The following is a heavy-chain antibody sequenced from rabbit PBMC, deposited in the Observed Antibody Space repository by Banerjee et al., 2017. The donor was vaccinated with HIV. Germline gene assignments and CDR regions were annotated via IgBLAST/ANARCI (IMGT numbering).Heavy chain of an antibody. J-gene: IGHJ4*01. V-gene: IGHV1S45*01. CDR1: GFSFSSSYY. D-gene: IGHD4-1*01. CDR3: ARDIVNSNSLFNL. CDR2: IYTSSGST. Sequence: QEQLEESGGDLVKPGGTLTLTCTASGFSFSSSYYMSWVRQAPGKGLEWIASIYTSSGSTYYASWAKGRFTISKTSSTTVTLQMTSLTAADTATYFCARDIVNSNSLFNLWGPGTLVTVS.